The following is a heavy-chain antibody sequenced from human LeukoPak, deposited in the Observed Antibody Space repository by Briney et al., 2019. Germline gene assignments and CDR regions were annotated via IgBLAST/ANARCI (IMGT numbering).Heavy chain of an antibody. CDR3: AREGCSSTSCYELDWFDP. CDR2: INPNSGGT. D-gene: IGHD2-2*01. V-gene: IGHV1-2*02. CDR1: GYTFTGYY. Sequence: ASVKVSCKASGYTFTGYYMHWVRQAPGQGLEWMGWINPNSGGTNYAQKFQGRVTMTRDTSISTAYMELSRLGSDDTAVYYCAREGCSSTSCYELDWFDPWGQGTLVTVSS. J-gene: IGHJ5*02.